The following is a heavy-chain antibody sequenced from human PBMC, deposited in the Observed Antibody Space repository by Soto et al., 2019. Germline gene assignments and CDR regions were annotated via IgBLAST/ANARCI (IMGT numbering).Heavy chain of an antibody. CDR2: ISGSGVRT. CDR1: GFTFSSYA. J-gene: IGHJ4*02. D-gene: IGHD1-26*01. CDR3: AIRSLHSY. Sequence: GGSLRLSCAASGFTFSSYAMSWVGRVPGKGLGGVSAISGSGVRTYYADSVKGRFTISRDNSKNTLYLQMNSLRAEDTAVYYCAIRSLHSYWGQGTLVTVSS. V-gene: IGHV3-23*01.